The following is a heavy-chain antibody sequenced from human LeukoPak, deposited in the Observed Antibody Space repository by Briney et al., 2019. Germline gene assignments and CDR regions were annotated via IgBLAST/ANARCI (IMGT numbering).Heavy chain of an antibody. Sequence: GGSLRLSCAASGFTFSSYAMSWVRRAPGKGLEWVSAIIGSGGSTYYADSVKGRFTISRDNSKNTLYLQMNSLRAEDTAVYYCVRGYSSSSHSGFDPWGQGTLVTVSS. CDR2: IIGSGGST. J-gene: IGHJ5*02. CDR1: GFTFSSYA. CDR3: VRGYSSSSHSGFDP. D-gene: IGHD6-6*01. V-gene: IGHV3-23*01.